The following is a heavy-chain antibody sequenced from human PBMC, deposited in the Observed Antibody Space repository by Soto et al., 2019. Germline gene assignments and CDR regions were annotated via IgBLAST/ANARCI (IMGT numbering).Heavy chain of an antibody. V-gene: IGHV3-23*01. J-gene: IGHJ3*02. CDR1: GFTFSSYA. CDR3: AKARRFVVVPAAIGDAFDI. Sequence: GGSLRLSCAASGFTFSSYAMSWVRQAPGKGLEWVSAISGSGGSTYYADSVKGRFTISRDNSKNTLYLQMNSLRAEDTAVYYCAKARRFVVVPAAIGDAFDIWGQGTMVTVSS. D-gene: IGHD2-2*02. CDR2: ISGSGGST.